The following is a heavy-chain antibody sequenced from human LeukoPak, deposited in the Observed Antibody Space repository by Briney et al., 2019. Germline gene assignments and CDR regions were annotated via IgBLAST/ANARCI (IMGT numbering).Heavy chain of an antibody. CDR2: MNPNSGNT. CDR3: ATEWSSSWAFDY. Sequence: ASVKVSCKASGSTFRSYDINWVRQATGQGLEWMGWMNPNSGNTGYAQKFQGRVTITRNTSISTAYMELSSLRSEDTAVYYCATEWSSSWAFDYRGQGTLVTVSS. V-gene: IGHV1-8*03. J-gene: IGHJ4*02. D-gene: IGHD6-13*01. CDR1: GSTFRSYD.